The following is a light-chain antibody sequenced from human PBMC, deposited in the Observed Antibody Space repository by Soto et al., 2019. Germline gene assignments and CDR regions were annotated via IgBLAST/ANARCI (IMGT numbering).Light chain of an antibody. Sequence: EIVLTQSPGTLSLSPGERATLSCRASQSMSSTYLTWYHQKPGQAPRLLIYDAYRRATGITDRFSGSGSGTDFSLTISRLEPEDFAVYYCQHYDSARWTFGQGTKVDIK. CDR2: DAY. V-gene: IGKV3-20*01. CDR3: QHYDSARWT. J-gene: IGKJ1*01. CDR1: QSMSSTY.